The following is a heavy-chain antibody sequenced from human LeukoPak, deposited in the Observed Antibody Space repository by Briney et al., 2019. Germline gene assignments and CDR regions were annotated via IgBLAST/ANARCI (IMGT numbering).Heavy chain of an antibody. D-gene: IGHD5-12*01. CDR1: GFTFSNYE. V-gene: IGHV3-48*03. CDR2: ISSSGSTI. Sequence: GGSLRLSCAASGFTFSNYEMNWVRQAPGKGLEWVSYISSSGSTIYYADSVKGRFTISRDNAKNSLYLQMNSLRAEDTAVYYCARGRLATIDYWGQGTLVTVSS. CDR3: ARGRLATIDY. J-gene: IGHJ4*02.